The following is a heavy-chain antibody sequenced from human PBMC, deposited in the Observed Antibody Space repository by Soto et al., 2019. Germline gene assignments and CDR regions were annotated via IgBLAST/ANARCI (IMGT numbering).Heavy chain of an antibody. CDR1: GGSIISSNFY. D-gene: IGHD3-10*02. V-gene: IGHV4-39*01. Sequence: QLQESGPGLVKPSETLSLTCTVSGGSIISSNFYWGWIRQPPGKGLEWIGSVEYGGSTYDNPSLKSRVNLSADTAKNQCSLKQTSVTAADTAIYYCARHVRGAVTMNWFDPWGHGTLVTVSS. CDR3: ARHVRGAVTMNWFDP. J-gene: IGHJ5*02. CDR2: VEYGGST.